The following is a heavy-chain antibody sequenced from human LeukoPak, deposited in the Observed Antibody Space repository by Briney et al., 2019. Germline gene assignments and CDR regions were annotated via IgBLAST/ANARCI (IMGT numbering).Heavy chain of an antibody. Sequence: ASVKVSCKASGGTFSSYAISWVRQAPGQGLEWMGGIIPIFGTANYAQKFQGRVTITTDESTSTAYMELRSLRSDDTAVYYCARDHDGTGYYGMDVWGQGTTVTVSS. V-gene: IGHV1-69*05. CDR3: ARDHDGTGYYGMDV. J-gene: IGHJ6*02. CDR1: GGTFSSYA. D-gene: IGHD1-26*01. CDR2: IIPIFGTA.